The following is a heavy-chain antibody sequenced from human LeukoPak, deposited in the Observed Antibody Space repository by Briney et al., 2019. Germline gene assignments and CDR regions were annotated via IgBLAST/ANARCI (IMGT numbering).Heavy chain of an antibody. V-gene: IGHV3-23*01. CDR3: AKDWDVRGWLQGTLFDY. CDR2: LSGSGAGT. Sequence: PGGSLRLSCAASGFTFSDYALGWVRQAPGRGLEWVATLSGSGAGTYYSDSVQGRFTISRDNSKRTLFLQMNSLRAEDTAFYYCAKDWDVRGWLQGTLFDYWGQGTLVTVSS. D-gene: IGHD5-24*01. J-gene: IGHJ4*02. CDR1: GFTFSDYA.